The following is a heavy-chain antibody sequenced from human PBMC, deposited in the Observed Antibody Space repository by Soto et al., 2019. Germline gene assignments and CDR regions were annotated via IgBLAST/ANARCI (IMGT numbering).Heavy chain of an antibody. CDR2: ISYDGSNN. J-gene: IGHJ6*02. D-gene: IGHD1-1*01. Sequence: QVQLVESGGGVVQPGRSLRLSCAASGFTFSNNAMGWVRQAPGKGLEWVAVISYDGSNNYISESVKGRFTISRDNSKNTLFLQMNSLRAEDTAVYYCARGTTTSAFSAMDVWGQGNTVTVS. CDR1: GFTFSNNA. CDR3: ARGTTTSAFSAMDV. V-gene: IGHV3-30-3*01.